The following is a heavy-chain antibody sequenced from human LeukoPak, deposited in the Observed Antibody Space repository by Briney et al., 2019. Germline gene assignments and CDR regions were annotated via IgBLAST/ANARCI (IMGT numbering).Heavy chain of an antibody. D-gene: IGHD6-13*01. J-gene: IGHJ5*02. Sequence: GGSLRLSCAASGFTFSSYSMNWVRQAPGTGLEWVSSISSSSSYIYYADSVKGRFTISRDNAKNSLYLQMNSLRAEDTAVYYCARAGIAAALKPNWFDPWGQGTLVTVSS. CDR1: GFTFSSYS. CDR3: ARAGIAAALKPNWFDP. V-gene: IGHV3-21*01. CDR2: ISSSSSYI.